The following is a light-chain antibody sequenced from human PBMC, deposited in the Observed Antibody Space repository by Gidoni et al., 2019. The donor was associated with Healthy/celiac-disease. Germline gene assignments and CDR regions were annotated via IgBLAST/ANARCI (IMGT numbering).Light chain of an antibody. J-gene: IGKJ1*01. CDR2: AAS. CDR1: QSISSH. CDR3: QQSYSTPPT. V-gene: IGKV1-39*01. Sequence: QLTQSPSSLSASVRDRVTITCRASQSISSHLNWYQQKPGKAPKLLIYAASSLQSGVPSRFSGSGSGTDCTLTISSLQPEDFANYYCQQSYSTPPTFGQGTKVEIK.